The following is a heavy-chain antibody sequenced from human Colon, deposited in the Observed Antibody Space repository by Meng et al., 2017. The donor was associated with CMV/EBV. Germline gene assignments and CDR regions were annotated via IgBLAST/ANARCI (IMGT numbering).Heavy chain of an antibody. CDR1: GFSFITSS. CDR3: ATDPSTVTTNY. J-gene: IGHJ4*02. CDR2: ISRDGRNK. V-gene: IGHV3-64*02. Sequence: GGALRLSCAASGFSFITSSMHWVRQAPGKGLDYVSAISRDGRNKYDADSLKGRFTISRDDSKNTLYLEMGNLRPEDTAVYYCATDPSTVTTNYWGQGTLVTVSS. D-gene: IGHD4-17*01.